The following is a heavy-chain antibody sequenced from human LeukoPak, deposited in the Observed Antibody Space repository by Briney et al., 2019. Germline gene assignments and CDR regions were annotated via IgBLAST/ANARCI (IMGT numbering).Heavy chain of an antibody. D-gene: IGHD5-24*01. J-gene: IGHJ4*02. Sequence: GASVKVSCKASGYTFTSYYMHWVRQAPGQGLEWMGIINPSGGSTSYAQKFQGRVTMTRDMSTSTVYMELSSLRSEDTAVYYCARDPGRDGYNSGIYYFDYWGQGTLVTVSS. V-gene: IGHV1-46*01. CDR2: INPSGGST. CDR3: ARDPGRDGYNSGIYYFDY. CDR1: GYTFTSYY.